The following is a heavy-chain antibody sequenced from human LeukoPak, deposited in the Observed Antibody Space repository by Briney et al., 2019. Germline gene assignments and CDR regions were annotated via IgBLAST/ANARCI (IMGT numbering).Heavy chain of an antibody. CDR2: IIPIFGTA. V-gene: IGHV1-69*13. J-gene: IGHJ6*02. D-gene: IGHD5-24*01. Sequence: GASVKVSCKASGGTFSSYAISWVRQAPGQGLGWMGGIIPIFGTANYAQKFQGRVTITADESTSTAYMELSSLRSEDTAVYYCATRGDGYNHYYYYGMDVWGQGTTVTVSS. CDR3: ATRGDGYNHYYYYGMDV. CDR1: GGTFSSYA.